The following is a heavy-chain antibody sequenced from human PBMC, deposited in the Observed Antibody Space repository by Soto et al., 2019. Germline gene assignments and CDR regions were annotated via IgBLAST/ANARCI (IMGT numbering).Heavy chain of an antibody. J-gene: IGHJ3*02. CDR1: GGSISSSSYY. CDR3: ARRGRDGYRYGAFDI. Sequence: PSETLSLTCTVSGGSISSSSYYWGWIRQPPGKGLEWIGSIYYSGSTYYNPSLKGRVTISVDTSKNQFSLKLSSVTAADTAVYYCARRGRDGYRYGAFDIWGQGTMVTVSS. CDR2: IYYSGST. V-gene: IGHV4-39*01. D-gene: IGHD5-12*01.